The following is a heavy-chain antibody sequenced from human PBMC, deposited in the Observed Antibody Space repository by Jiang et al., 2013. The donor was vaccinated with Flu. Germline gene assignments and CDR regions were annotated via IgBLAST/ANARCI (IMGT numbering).Heavy chain of an antibody. Sequence: RSLRVSCAASGFTFSSYGMHWVRQAPGKGLEWVALIWYDGSNKYYADSVKGRFTISRDNSKKTVYLQMNSLRAEDTALYYCARDYGSGWYIDYWGQGTLVTVSS. D-gene: IGHD6-19*01. CDR2: IWYDGSNK. CDR1: GFTFSSYG. CDR3: ARDYGSGWYIDY. V-gene: IGHV3-33*01. J-gene: IGHJ4*02.